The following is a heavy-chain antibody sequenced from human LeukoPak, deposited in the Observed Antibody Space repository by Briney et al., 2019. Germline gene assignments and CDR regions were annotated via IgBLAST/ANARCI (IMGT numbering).Heavy chain of an antibody. V-gene: IGHV4-61*08. J-gene: IGHJ4*02. Sequence: SETLSLTCTVSGGSISSGDYYWSWIRQPPGKGLEWIGYIYYSGSTNYNPSLKSRVTISVDTSKNQFSLKLSSVTAADTAVYYCARQGYSSSSGAFDYWGQGTLVTVSS. CDR2: IYYSGST. D-gene: IGHD6-6*01. CDR1: GGSISSGDYY. CDR3: ARQGYSSSSGAFDY.